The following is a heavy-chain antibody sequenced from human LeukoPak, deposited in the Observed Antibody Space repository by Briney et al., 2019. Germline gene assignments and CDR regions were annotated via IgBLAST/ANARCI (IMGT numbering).Heavy chain of an antibody. CDR3: ARVAPEGYYESSGYYLLCDY. V-gene: IGHV1-18*01. CDR2: ISSYNGNT. Sequence: ASVTLSCKASGYTFTSYGISWVRQAPGQGLEWMGWISSYNGNTNYAQKLQGRVTMTTDTSTSTAYMELRSLRPDDTAVYYCARVAPEGYYESSGYYLLCDYWGQGALVSVSS. CDR1: GYTFTSYG. D-gene: IGHD3-22*01. J-gene: IGHJ4*02.